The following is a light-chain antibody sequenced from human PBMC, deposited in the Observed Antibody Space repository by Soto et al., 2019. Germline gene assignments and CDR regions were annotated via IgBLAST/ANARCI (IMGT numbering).Light chain of an antibody. CDR3: QSYDSSLSGWV. V-gene: IGLV1-40*01. CDR1: SSNIGAGYD. Sequence: QSVLTQPPSVSGAPGQRVTISCTGSSSNIGAGYDVHWYQQLPGTAPKLLIYGNNHRPSGVPDRFSVSKSGTSASLDITGLQAEDEADYSCQSYDSSLSGWVFCGGPKVTVL. J-gene: IGLJ3*02. CDR2: GNN.